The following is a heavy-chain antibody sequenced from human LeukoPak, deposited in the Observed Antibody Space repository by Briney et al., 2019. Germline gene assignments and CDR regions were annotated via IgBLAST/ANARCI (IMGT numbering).Heavy chain of an antibody. CDR2: VYHSGTT. V-gene: IGHV4-59*12. CDR3: ARVREAETNPCPDH. CDR1: GGSTSSYY. Sequence: SETLSLTCTVSGGSTSSYYWSWIRQPTGKGLEWIGYVYHSGTTYYNPSLRSRVTISVDRSENQFSLKLSSVTAADTAVYYCARVREAETNPCPDHWGQGTLVTVSS. D-gene: IGHD1-14*01. J-gene: IGHJ4*02.